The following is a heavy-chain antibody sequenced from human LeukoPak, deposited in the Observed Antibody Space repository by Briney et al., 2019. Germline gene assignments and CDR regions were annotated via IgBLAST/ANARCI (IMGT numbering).Heavy chain of an antibody. CDR2: VNSDGSSL. Sequence: EGSLRLSCAASGFTVTSYWMHWVRQAPGKGLVWVSRVNSDGSSLSYADSVKGRFTISRDNAKNTLYLQMNSLRAEDTAVYYCASGVQGSSWIVNWGQGTLVTVSS. CDR1: GFTVTSYW. J-gene: IGHJ4*02. D-gene: IGHD2-2*01. CDR3: ASGVQGSSWIVN. V-gene: IGHV3-74*01.